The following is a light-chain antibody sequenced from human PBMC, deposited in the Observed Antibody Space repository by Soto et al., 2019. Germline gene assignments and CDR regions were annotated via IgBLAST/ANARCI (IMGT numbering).Light chain of an antibody. Sequence: DIQMTQSPSTLSASVGDTFTVTCRASQSIGRWLAWYQQKPGKAPKLLIFDASTLENGVPARFSGSRSGPEFSLTISSLQPDDFATYYCQQYYSYWTFGQGTKVDIK. CDR1: QSIGRW. V-gene: IGKV1-5*01. J-gene: IGKJ1*01. CDR3: QQYYSYWT. CDR2: DAS.